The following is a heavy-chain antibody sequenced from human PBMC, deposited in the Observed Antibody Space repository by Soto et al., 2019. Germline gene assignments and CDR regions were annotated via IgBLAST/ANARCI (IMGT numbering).Heavy chain of an antibody. Sequence: GGSLRLSCAASGFTFSSYWMSWVRQAPGKGLEWVANIKQDGSEKYYVDSVKGRFTISRDNAKNSLYLQMNSLRAEDTAVYYCARDGKIFGVVIIHFDAFDIWGQGTMVTVSS. CDR2: IKQDGSEK. CDR3: ARDGKIFGVVIIHFDAFDI. V-gene: IGHV3-7*01. CDR1: GFTFSSYW. D-gene: IGHD3-3*01. J-gene: IGHJ3*02.